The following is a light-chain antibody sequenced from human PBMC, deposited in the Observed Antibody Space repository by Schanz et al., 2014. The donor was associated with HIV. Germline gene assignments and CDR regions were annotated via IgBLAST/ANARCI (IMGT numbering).Light chain of an antibody. Sequence: QSVLTQPASVSGSPGQSITISCTGTSSDVGGYDFVSWFQQYPGKAPKLMIYDVAKRPSGISNRFSGSKSGNTASLTISGLQAEDEADYYCSSYTSSSTYVFGTGTKLTVL. CDR2: DVA. CDR3: SSYTSSSTYV. CDR1: SSDVGGYDF. V-gene: IGLV2-14*01. J-gene: IGLJ1*01.